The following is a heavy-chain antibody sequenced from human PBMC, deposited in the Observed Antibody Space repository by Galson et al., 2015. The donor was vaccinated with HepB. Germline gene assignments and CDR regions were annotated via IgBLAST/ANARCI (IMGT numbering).Heavy chain of an antibody. CDR1: GFTFSSYG. CDR2: ISYDGSNK. CDR3: AKDLTIAGTGD. J-gene: IGHJ4*02. D-gene: IGHD3-9*01. Sequence: SLRLSCAASGFTFSSYGMHWVRQAPGKGLEWVAVISYDGSNKYYADSVKGRFTISRDNSKNTLYLQMNSLRAEDTAVYYCAKDLTIAGTGDWGQGTLVTVSS. V-gene: IGHV3-30*18.